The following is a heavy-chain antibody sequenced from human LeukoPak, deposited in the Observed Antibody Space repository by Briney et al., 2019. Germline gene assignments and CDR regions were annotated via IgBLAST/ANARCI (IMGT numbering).Heavy chain of an antibody. D-gene: IGHD3-10*01. CDR3: ARGSRSGDY. CDR1: GYTFTNYD. J-gene: IGHJ4*02. CDR2: MNPNSGKT. Sequence: ASVKVSCKTSGYTFTNYDINWVRQATGQGLEWMGWMNPNSGKTGYAQRFQGRVIMTRDLSTNTAYMELSSLRFEDTAIYFCARGSRSGDYWGQGTQVTVSS. V-gene: IGHV1-8*01.